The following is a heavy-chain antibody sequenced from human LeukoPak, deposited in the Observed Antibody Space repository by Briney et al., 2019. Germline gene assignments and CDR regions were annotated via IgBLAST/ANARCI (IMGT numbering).Heavy chain of an antibody. CDR3: ARMNGGSLSSYYFDY. V-gene: IGHV3-23*01. J-gene: IGHJ4*02. Sequence: GGSLRLSCAASGFSFSGYAMNWVRQAPGKGLEWVSSLSVSGGTTYYTDSVKGRFTVSRDNSRDTLYLQMHSLRVEDTAVYYCARMNGGSLSSYYFDYWARESWSPSPQ. D-gene: IGHD1-26*01. CDR1: GFSFSGYA. CDR2: LSVSGGTT.